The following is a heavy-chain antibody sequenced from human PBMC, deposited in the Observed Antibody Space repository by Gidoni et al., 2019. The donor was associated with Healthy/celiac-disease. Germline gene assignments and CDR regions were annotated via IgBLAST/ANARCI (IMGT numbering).Heavy chain of an antibody. V-gene: IGHV3-49*03. CDR1: GFTFGDYA. D-gene: IGHD3-16*02. Sequence: EVQLVESGGGLVQPGRSLRLSCTASGFTFGDYAMSWFRQAPGKGLERVGFIRSKAYGGTTEYAASVKGRFTISRDDSKSIAYLQMNSLKTEDTAVYYCTRENMITFGGVIAPFDYWGQGTLVTVSS. CDR2: IRSKAYGGTT. CDR3: TRENMITFGGVIAPFDY. J-gene: IGHJ4*02.